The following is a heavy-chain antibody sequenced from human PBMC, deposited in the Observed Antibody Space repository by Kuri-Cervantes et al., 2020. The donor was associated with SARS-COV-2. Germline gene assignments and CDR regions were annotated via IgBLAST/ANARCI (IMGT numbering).Heavy chain of an antibody. CDR1: GFTFSSHE. J-gene: IGHJ2*01. CDR2: ISSSGSTI. Sequence: GGSLTLSCAASGFTFSSHEMNWVRQAPGKGLEWVSYISSSGSTIYYSDSVKGRFTISRDNAKNSLYLQMNSLRDEDTAVYYCARESRDAYNLGSFDLWGRGTLVTVSS. CDR3: ARESRDAYNLGSFDL. D-gene: IGHD5-24*01. V-gene: IGHV3-48*03.